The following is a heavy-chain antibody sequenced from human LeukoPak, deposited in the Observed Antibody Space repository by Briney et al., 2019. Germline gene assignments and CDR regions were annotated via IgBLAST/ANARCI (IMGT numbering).Heavy chain of an antibody. D-gene: IGHD3-3*01. V-gene: IGHV3-21*01. CDR1: GFTFSSYS. CDR3: ARDQISYYDFWSGYYPYDY. Sequence: GGSLRLSCAASGFTFSSYSMNWVRQAPGKGLEWVSSSSSSSSYIYYADSVKGRFTISRDNAKNSLYLQMNSLRAEDTAVYYCARDQISYYDFWSGYYPYDYWGQGTLVTVSS. CDR2: SSSSSSYI. J-gene: IGHJ4*02.